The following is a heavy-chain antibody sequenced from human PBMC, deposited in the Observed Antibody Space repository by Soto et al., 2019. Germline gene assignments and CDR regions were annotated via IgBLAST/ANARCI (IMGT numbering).Heavy chain of an antibody. V-gene: IGHV3-33*01. D-gene: IGHD7-27*01. J-gene: IGHJ4*02. CDR2: IWYDGSNK. Sequence: QVQLVESGGGVVQPGRSLRLSCAASGFTFSSYGMHWVRQAPGKGLEWVAVIWYDGSNKYYADSVKGRFTISRDNSKNTLYLQMNSLRAEDTAVYYCARGSGDPGYFDYWGQGTLVTVSS. CDR1: GFTFSSYG. CDR3: ARGSGDPGYFDY.